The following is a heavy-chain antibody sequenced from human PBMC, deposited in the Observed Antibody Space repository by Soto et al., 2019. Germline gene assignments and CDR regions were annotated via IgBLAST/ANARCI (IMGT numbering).Heavy chain of an antibody. J-gene: IGHJ6*02. CDR1: GGSMTSGGYY. CDR3: ARDPSPYYYYGMDV. Sequence: PSETLSLTCTVTGGSMTSGGYYWSWIRQHPGKGLEWIGCIHYSGSTYYNPSLKSRVTISVDTSKNQFSLKLSSVTAADSAVYYCARDPSPYYYYGMDVWGQGTTVTVSS. CDR2: IHYSGST. V-gene: IGHV4-31*03.